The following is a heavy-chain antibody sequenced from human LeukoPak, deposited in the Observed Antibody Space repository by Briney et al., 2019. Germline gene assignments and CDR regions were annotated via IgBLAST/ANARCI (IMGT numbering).Heavy chain of an antibody. CDR1: VGNFRSYG. Sequence: AVKVSCKASVGNFRSYGISWVRQAPGQGLEWMGGIVPILGPATYAQKFQDGLTITAGESTSTVYMELSSLKSEDTAVYYCARGGVRGELQIYFEYWGQGTLVTVSS. CDR2: IVPILGPA. CDR3: ARGGVRGELQIYFEY. J-gene: IGHJ4*02. D-gene: IGHD1-7*01. V-gene: IGHV1-69*13.